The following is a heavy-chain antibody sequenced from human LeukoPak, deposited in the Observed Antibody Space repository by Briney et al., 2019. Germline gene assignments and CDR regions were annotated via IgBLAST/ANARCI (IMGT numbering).Heavy chain of an antibody. J-gene: IGHJ4*02. CDR1: GYTFTSYG. Sequence: ASVKVSCKASGYTFTSYGISWVRQAPGQGLEWMGWISAYNGNTNYAQKLQGRVTMTTDTSTSTAYMELRSLRSDDTAVYYCARDCYYDSSSPCEYWGQGTLVTVSS. D-gene: IGHD3-22*01. CDR2: ISAYNGNT. CDR3: ARDCYYDSSSPCEY. V-gene: IGHV1-18*01.